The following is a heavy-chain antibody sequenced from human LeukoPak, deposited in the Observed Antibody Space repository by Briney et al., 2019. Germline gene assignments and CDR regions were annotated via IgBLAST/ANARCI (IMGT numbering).Heavy chain of an antibody. V-gene: IGHV4-59*07. J-gene: IGHJ5*02. D-gene: IGHD3-22*01. CDR2: IYYSGST. Sequence: PSDTLSLTCTVSGGSISSYYWSWIRQPPGKGLEWIGYIYYSGSTNHNPSLKSRVTISVDTPKNQFSLKLSSVTAADTAVYYCATLGGYYYDISGPPRVGWFDPWGQGTLVTVSS. CDR1: GGSISSYY. CDR3: ATLGGYYYDISGPPRVGWFDP.